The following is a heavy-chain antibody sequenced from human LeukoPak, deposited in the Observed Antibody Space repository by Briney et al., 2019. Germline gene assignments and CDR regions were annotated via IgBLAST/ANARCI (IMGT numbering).Heavy chain of an antibody. CDR1: GFTVTSNY. CDR3: ASKLTSGY. CDR2: IYSGGTT. V-gene: IGHV3-66*01. Sequence: GGSLRLSCVVSGFTVTSNYMSRVRQAPGKGLEWVSVIYSGGTTNYADSVKGRFTVYRDNSKNTLHLQMNTLRAEDTAVYYCASKLTSGYWGQGTLVTVSS. J-gene: IGHJ4*02. D-gene: IGHD4-17*01.